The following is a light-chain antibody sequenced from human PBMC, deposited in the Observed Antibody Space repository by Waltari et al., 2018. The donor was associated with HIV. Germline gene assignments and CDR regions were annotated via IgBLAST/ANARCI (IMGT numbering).Light chain of an antibody. CDR2: RNN. CDR1: SSNIGSNY. Sequence: QSVLTQPPSASGTPGQRVTISCSGSSSNIGSNYVYWYQQLPGTAPKLLIYRNNQRPSGVPDRFSGSKSGTSAYLAISGLRSEDEADYYCAAWDDSLSGLHWVFGGGTKLTVL. CDR3: AAWDDSLSGLHWV. V-gene: IGLV1-47*01. J-gene: IGLJ3*02.